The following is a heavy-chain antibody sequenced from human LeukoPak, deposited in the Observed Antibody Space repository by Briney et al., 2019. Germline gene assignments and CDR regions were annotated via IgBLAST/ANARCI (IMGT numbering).Heavy chain of an antibody. Sequence: GGSLRLSCAASGFTFSNYWMHWVRQAPGKGLEWVSSISSSSSYIYYADSVKGRFTISRDNAKNSLYLQMNSLRAEDTAVYYCARESLTVAGTVIDYWGQGTLVTVSS. V-gene: IGHV3-21*01. CDR2: ISSSSSYI. CDR1: GFTFSNYW. J-gene: IGHJ4*02. D-gene: IGHD6-19*01. CDR3: ARESLTVAGTVIDY.